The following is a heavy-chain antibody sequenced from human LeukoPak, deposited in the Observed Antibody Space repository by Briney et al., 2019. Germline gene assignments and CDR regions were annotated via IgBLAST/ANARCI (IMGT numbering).Heavy chain of an antibody. CDR3: AKFRGYTGYDAFDY. V-gene: IGHV3-23*01. CDR2: FSGSGANT. CDR1: GFTFSGYW. J-gene: IGHJ4*02. Sequence: GGSLRLSCAASGFTFSGYWMTWVRQAPGKGLEWVSGFSGSGANTYYADSVKGRFTISRDNSKNTLYLEMNSLRAEDTAVYYCAKFRGYTGYDAFDYWGQGTLVTVSS. D-gene: IGHD5-12*01.